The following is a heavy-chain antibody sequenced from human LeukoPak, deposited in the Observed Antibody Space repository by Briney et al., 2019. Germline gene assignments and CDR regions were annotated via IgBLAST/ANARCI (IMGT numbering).Heavy chain of an antibody. Sequence: SETLSLTCTVSGGSISSYYWSWIRQPPGKGLERIGYIYYSGSTNYNPSLKSRVTISVDTSKNQFSLKLSSVTAADTAVYYCARAPLEYCSSTSCYFGAFDLWGQGTMVTVSS. CDR2: IYYSGST. CDR3: ARAPLEYCSSTSCYFGAFDL. J-gene: IGHJ3*01. CDR1: GGSISSYY. V-gene: IGHV4-59*01. D-gene: IGHD2-2*01.